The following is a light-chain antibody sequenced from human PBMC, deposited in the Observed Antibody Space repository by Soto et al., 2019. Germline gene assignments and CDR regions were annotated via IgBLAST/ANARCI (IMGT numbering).Light chain of an antibody. CDR3: QQYGRSPFT. J-gene: IGKJ3*01. CDR1: QSVSSSY. CDR2: GAS. Sequence: DIVLTQSPATLSFSPGERATLPCRASQSVSSSYLAWYQQKPGQAPRLLIYGASSRATGIPDRFSASGSGTDFTLTISRLEPEDFAVYYCQQYGRSPFTFGPGTKVDIK. V-gene: IGKV3-20*01.